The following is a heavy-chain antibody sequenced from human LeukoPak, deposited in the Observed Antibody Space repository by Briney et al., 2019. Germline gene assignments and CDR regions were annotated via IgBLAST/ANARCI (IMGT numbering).Heavy chain of an antibody. Sequence: GGSLRLSCAASGFTFSSYAMSWVRQAPGKGLEWGSTISASGGSTYYADSVKGRFTISRDDSKNTLYLQMNSLRAEDTAVYYCAKDHRNYDFWSGYYSFDYWGQGTLVTVSS. V-gene: IGHV3-23*01. CDR3: AKDHRNYDFWSGYYSFDY. CDR2: ISASGGST. CDR1: GFTFSSYA. J-gene: IGHJ4*02. D-gene: IGHD3-3*01.